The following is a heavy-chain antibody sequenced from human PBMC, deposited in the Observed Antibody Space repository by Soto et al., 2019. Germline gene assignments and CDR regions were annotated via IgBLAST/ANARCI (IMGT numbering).Heavy chain of an antibody. D-gene: IGHD2-2*01. Sequence: GGSLRLSCAASGFTFSNAWMNWVRQAPGKGLEWVGRIKSKTDGGTTDYAAPVKGRFTISRDDSKNTLYLQMNSLKTEDTALYYCTTASTVGYCISTSCPKGRSYFDYWGQGT. CDR2: IKSKTDGGTT. CDR1: GFTFSNAW. J-gene: IGHJ4*02. CDR3: TTASTVGYCISTSCPKGRSYFDY. V-gene: IGHV3-15*07.